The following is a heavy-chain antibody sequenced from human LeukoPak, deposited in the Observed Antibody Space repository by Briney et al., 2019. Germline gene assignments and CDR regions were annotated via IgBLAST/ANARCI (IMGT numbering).Heavy chain of an antibody. J-gene: IGHJ4*02. V-gene: IGHV4-59*01. Sequence: PSETLSLTCTVSGGSISSYYWSWIRQPPGKGLEWIGYIYYSGSTNYNPSLKSRVTISVDTSKNQFSLKLSSVTAADTAVYYCASFKRGYDFWSGYQFDYWGQETLVTVSS. CDR2: IYYSGST. D-gene: IGHD3-3*01. CDR3: ASFKRGYDFWSGYQFDY. CDR1: GGSISSYY.